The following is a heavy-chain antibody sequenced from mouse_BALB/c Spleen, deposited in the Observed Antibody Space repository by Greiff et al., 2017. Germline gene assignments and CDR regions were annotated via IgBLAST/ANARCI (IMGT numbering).Heavy chain of an antibody. V-gene: IGHV1-5*01. D-gene: IGHD2-1*01. Sequence: EVQLQQSGTVLARPGASVKMSCKASGYSFTSYWMHWVKQRPGQGLEWIGAIYPGNSDTSYNQKFKGKAKLTAVTSASTAYMELSSLTNEDSAVYYCTRESYYGNYHFDYWGQGTTLTVSS. CDR2: IYPGNSDT. CDR3: TRESYYGNYHFDY. J-gene: IGHJ2*01. CDR1: GYSFTSYW.